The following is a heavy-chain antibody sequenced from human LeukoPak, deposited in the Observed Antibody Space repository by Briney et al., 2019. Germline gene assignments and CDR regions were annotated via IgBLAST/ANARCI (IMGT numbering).Heavy chain of an antibody. Sequence: PGGSLRLSWAASGFTFSSYSMNWVRQAPGKGLEWVSYISSSSSTIYYADSVKGRFTISRDNAKNSLYLQMNSLRAEDTAVYYCATTGSGWHERYMDVWGKGTTVTVSS. CDR3: ATTGSGWHERYMDV. J-gene: IGHJ6*03. CDR2: ISSSSSTI. V-gene: IGHV3-48*04. D-gene: IGHD6-19*01. CDR1: GFTFSSYS.